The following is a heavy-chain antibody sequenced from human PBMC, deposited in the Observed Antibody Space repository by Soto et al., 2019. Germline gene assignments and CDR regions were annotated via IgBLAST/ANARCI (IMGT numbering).Heavy chain of an antibody. J-gene: IGHJ3*02. D-gene: IGHD3-9*01. Sequence: QVQLVQSGAEVKKPGSSVKVSCKASGGTFSSYAISWVRQAPGQGLEWMGGIIPIFGTANYAQKFQGRVTITADESTSTAYMELSSLRSEDTDVYYCAREPNYDILTGRDAFDIWGQGTMVTVSS. CDR1: GGTFSSYA. CDR2: IIPIFGTA. CDR3: AREPNYDILTGRDAFDI. V-gene: IGHV1-69*01.